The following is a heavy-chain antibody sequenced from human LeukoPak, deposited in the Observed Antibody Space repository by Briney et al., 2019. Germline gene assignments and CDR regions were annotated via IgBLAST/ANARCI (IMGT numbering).Heavy chain of an antibody. J-gene: IGHJ4*02. V-gene: IGHV3-74*01. CDR1: GFTFSNDW. CDR2: INTDGSTT. Sequence: EGSLRLSCAASGFTFSNDWMHWVRQAPGKGLVWVSRINTDGSTTTYADSVKGRFTISRDNAKNTLYLRMNSLRVEDTAVYYCARGRGGSYHYWGQGTLVTVSS. CDR3: ARGRGGSYHY. D-gene: IGHD1-26*01.